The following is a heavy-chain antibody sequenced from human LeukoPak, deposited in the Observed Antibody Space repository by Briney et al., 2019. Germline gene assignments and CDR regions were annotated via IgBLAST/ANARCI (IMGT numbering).Heavy chain of an antibody. D-gene: IGHD1-26*01. Sequence: ASVKVSCKASGGTFSSYAISWVRQAPGQGLEWMGIINPSGGSTSYAQKFQGRVTMTRDTSTSTVYMELSSLRSEDTAVYYCATETIVGATTDFDYWGQGTLVTVSS. V-gene: IGHV1-46*01. CDR3: ATETIVGATTDFDY. CDR1: GGTFSSYA. J-gene: IGHJ4*02. CDR2: INPSGGST.